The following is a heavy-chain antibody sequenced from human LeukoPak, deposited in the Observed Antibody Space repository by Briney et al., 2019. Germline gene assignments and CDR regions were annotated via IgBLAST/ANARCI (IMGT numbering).Heavy chain of an antibody. Sequence: PGGSLRLSCAAAGFTFSSYWMHWVRHAPGKGLVWVSRINSDGSSTIYADSVKGRFTMSRDNANNTLYLQMNSLRAEDTAVYYCARDYGDYSCYFDDWGQGTLVTVSS. V-gene: IGHV3-74*01. CDR3: ARDYGDYSCYFDD. J-gene: IGHJ4*02. D-gene: IGHD4-17*01. CDR1: GFTFSSYW. CDR2: INSDGSST.